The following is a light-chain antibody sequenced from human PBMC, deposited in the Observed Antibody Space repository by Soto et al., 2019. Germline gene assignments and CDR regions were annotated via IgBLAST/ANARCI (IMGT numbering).Light chain of an antibody. Sequence: QSVLTQSPSASASPGASVKLTCTLSSGHSSYAIAWHQQQPEKGPRYLMKLNSDGSHSKGDGIPDRFSGSSSGAERYLTISSLQSEDEADYYCQTWGTGIQVFGGGTQLT. V-gene: IGLV4-69*01. J-gene: IGLJ2*01. CDR1: SGHSSYA. CDR2: LNSDGSH. CDR3: QTWGTGIQV.